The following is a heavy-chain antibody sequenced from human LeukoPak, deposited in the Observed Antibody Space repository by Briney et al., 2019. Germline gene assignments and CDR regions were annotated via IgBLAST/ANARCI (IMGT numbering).Heavy chain of an antibody. CDR3: ARVFELDY. CDR2: IKQEGGEK. Sequence: PGGSLRLSCAASGFTFSSFWMSWVRQAPGKGLEWVSNIKQEGGEKYYVGSVKGRFTISRDEARNSLYLQMNSLRAEDTAVYFCARVFELDYWGQGTLVTVSS. J-gene: IGHJ4*02. CDR1: GFTFSSFW. D-gene: IGHD2-21*01. V-gene: IGHV3-7*01.